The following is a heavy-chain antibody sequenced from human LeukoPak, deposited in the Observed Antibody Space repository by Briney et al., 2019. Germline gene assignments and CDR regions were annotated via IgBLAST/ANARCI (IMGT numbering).Heavy chain of an antibody. CDR1: EFTFSSYA. Sequence: TGRSLRLSCAASEFTFSSYAMHWVRQAPGKGLEWVAVISYDGSNKYYADSVKGRFTISRDNSKNTLYLQMNSLRAEDTAVYYCSSPTGADYWGQGTLVTVSS. D-gene: IGHD6-13*01. V-gene: IGHV3-30-3*01. CDR2: ISYDGSNK. CDR3: SSPTGADY. J-gene: IGHJ4*02.